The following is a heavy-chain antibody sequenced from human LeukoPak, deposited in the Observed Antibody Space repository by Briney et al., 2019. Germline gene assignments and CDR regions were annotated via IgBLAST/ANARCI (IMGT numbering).Heavy chain of an antibody. CDR2: ISSNSSYI. D-gene: IGHD1-7*01. CDR3: ARVENWNYEPFFDY. V-gene: IGHV3-21*01. Sequence: PGGSLRLSCAASGFTFSSYSMNWVRQAPGKGLEWVSSISSNSSYIYYADSVKGRFTISRDNAKNSLYLQMNSLRAEDTAVYYCARVENWNYEPFFDYWGQGTLVTVSS. CDR1: GFTFSSYS. J-gene: IGHJ4*02.